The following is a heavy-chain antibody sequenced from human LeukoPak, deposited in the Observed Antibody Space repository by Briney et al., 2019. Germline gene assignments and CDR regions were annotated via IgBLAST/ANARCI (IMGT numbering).Heavy chain of an antibody. Sequence: PSETLSLTCTVSGGSVSSYYWSWIRQHPGKGLEWIGYIYYSGSTYYNPSLKSRVTISVDTSKNQFSLKLSSVTAADTAVYYCAGDYGDYTFDYWGQGTLVTVSS. V-gene: IGHV4-59*06. CDR1: GGSVSSYY. D-gene: IGHD4-17*01. J-gene: IGHJ4*02. CDR3: AGDYGDYTFDY. CDR2: IYYSGST.